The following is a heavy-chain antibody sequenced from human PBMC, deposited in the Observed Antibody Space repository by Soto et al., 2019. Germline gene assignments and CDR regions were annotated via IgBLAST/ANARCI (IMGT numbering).Heavy chain of an antibody. V-gene: IGHV4-30-2*01. Sequence: SETLSLTCAVSGGSISSGGYSWSWIRQPPGKGLEWIGYIYHSGSTYYNPSLKSRVTISVDRSKNQFSLKLSPVTAEDTAVYYCTTDKAAQRKYYFDYWGQGTLVTVSS. CDR2: IYHSGST. CDR1: GGSISSGGYS. J-gene: IGHJ4*02. CDR3: TTDKAAQRKYYFDY. D-gene: IGHD2-15*01.